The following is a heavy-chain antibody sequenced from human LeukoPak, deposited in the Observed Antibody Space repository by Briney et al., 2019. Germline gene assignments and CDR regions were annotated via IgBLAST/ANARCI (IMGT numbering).Heavy chain of an antibody. Sequence: GGSLRLSCAASGFTFNNYAMSWVRQAPGKGLEWVSAISVSGDNTYYADSVKGRFTISRDNSENTLFLQMNSLRAEDSAVYYCAKFAREFDYWGQGTLVTVSS. V-gene: IGHV3-23*01. D-gene: IGHD1-26*01. J-gene: IGHJ4*02. CDR1: GFTFNNYA. CDR3: AKFAREFDY. CDR2: ISVSGDNT.